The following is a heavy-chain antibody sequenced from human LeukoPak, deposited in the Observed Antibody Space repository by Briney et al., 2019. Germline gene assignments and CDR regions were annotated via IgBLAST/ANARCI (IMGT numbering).Heavy chain of an antibody. Sequence: ASVKVSCKASGYTFTSYGISWVRQAPGQGLEWMGWISAYNGNTNYAQKLQGRVTLTTDTSTSTAYVELRSLRSDDTAVYYCAREGGYGSGSYERSDYYYYGMDVWGQGTTVTVSS. CDR1: GYTFTSYG. CDR3: AREGGYGSGSYERSDYYYYGMDV. CDR2: ISAYNGNT. V-gene: IGHV1-18*01. J-gene: IGHJ6*02. D-gene: IGHD3-10*01.